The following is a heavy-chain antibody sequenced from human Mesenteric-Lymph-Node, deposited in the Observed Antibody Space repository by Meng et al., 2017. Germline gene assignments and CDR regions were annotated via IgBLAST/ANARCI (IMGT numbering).Heavy chain of an antibody. J-gene: IGHJ4*02. CDR2: IYYSENSVST. Sequence: HLWTPRPARARPSETSSLPVPVPRGSNSMRSFYGGWVRQSPGKWLEWIGTIYYSENSVSTFYRPSLRSRVAISLDTSKNQFTLKLSSVTAADTAVYFCATDRATAWFYYWGQGTLVTVSS. V-gene: IGHV4-39*06. CDR3: ATDRATAWFYY. CDR1: RGSNSMRSFY.